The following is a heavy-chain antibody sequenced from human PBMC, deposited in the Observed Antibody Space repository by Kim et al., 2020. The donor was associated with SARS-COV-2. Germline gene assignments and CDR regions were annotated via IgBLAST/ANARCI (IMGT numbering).Heavy chain of an antibody. Sequence: SETLSLTCAVYGGSFSGYYWSWIRQPPGKGLEWIGEINHSGSTNYNPSLKSRVTISVDTSKNQFSLKLSSVTAAHTAVYYCARGRGGVADIVVVAAAMYYYYGMDVWGQGTTVTVSS. CDR1: GGSFSGYY. V-gene: IGHV4-34*01. J-gene: IGHJ6*02. CDR3: ARGRGGVADIVVVAAAMYYYYGMDV. D-gene: IGHD2-2*01. CDR2: INHSGST.